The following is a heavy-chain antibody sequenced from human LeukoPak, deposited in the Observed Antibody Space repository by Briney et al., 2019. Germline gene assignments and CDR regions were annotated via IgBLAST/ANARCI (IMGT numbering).Heavy chain of an antibody. Sequence: ASVKVSCKASGYTFTSYYMHWVRQAPGQGLEWMGIINPSGGSTSYAQKFQGRVTMTRDMSTSTVYMGLSSLRSEDTAVYYCARGFSSGWYGDYFDYWGQGTLVTVSS. CDR3: ARGFSSGWYGDYFDY. D-gene: IGHD6-19*01. CDR1: GYTFTSYY. V-gene: IGHV1-46*01. CDR2: INPSGGST. J-gene: IGHJ4*02.